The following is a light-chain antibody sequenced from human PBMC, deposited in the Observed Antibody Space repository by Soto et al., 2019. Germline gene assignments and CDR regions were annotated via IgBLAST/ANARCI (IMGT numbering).Light chain of an antibody. CDR2: WAS. CDR3: QQYFSTPRT. Sequence: DIVMTQSPDSLAVSLSERATIDCKSSQSVLYSTNNKNYLAWYQHKPGQPPKLLIYWASIRDSGVPDRFSGSGSGKDFTLTISSLQAEDVAVYYCQQYFSTPRTFGQGTKVEIK. CDR1: QSVLYSTNNKNY. J-gene: IGKJ1*01. V-gene: IGKV4-1*01.